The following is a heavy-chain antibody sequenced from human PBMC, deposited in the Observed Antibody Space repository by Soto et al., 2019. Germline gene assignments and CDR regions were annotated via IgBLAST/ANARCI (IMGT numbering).Heavy chain of an antibody. V-gene: IGHV3-9*01. CDR2: ISWNSGSI. Sequence: GGSLRLSCAASGFTFDDYAMHWVRQAPGKGLEWVSGISWNSGSIGYADSVKGRFTISRDNAKNCLYLQMNSLRAEDTALYYCAKGGRAAAGNYYYYYMDVWGKGTTVTVSS. J-gene: IGHJ6*03. D-gene: IGHD6-13*01. CDR1: GFTFDDYA. CDR3: AKGGRAAAGNYYYYYMDV.